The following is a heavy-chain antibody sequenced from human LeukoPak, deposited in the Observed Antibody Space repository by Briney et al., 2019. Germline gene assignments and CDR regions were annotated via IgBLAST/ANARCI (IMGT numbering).Heavy chain of an antibody. Sequence: SQTLSLTCVICGDSVSSNSAAWNWIRQSPSRGLEWLGRTYYRSKWYHHYAVSVKSRITINPDTSRNQFSLELNSVTPEDTAVYYCSRDPYGEWGQGTLVTVSS. CDR2: TYYRSKWYH. V-gene: IGHV6-1*01. CDR1: GDSVSSNSAA. CDR3: SRDPYGE. J-gene: IGHJ4*02. D-gene: IGHD3-10*01.